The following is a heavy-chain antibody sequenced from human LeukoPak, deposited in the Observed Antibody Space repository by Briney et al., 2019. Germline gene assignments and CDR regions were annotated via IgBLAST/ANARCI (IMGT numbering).Heavy chain of an antibody. Sequence: SETLSLTCTVSGGSISSGSKYWSWIRQPAGKGLEWIGRIYSSGSTNYNPSLKSRVTISADTSKNQVSLKLRSVTAADTAVYYCATGGHYCDSSAYWNWFDPWGQGTLVTVSS. D-gene: IGHD3-22*01. CDR2: IYSSGST. CDR3: ATGGHYCDSSAYWNWFDP. V-gene: IGHV4-61*02. J-gene: IGHJ5*02. CDR1: GGSISSGSKY.